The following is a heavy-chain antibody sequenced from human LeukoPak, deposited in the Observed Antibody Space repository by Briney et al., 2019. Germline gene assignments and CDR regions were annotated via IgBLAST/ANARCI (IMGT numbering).Heavy chain of an antibody. CDR3: ARFVSGTGDY. CDR2: INPNSGGT. Sequence: ASVKVSCKASGYTFTGYYMHRVRQAPGQGLEWMGWINPNSGGTNYAQKFQGRVTMTRDTSIRIAYMELSRLRSDDTAVYYCARFVSGTGDYWGRGTLVTVSS. V-gene: IGHV1-2*02. D-gene: IGHD1-26*01. J-gene: IGHJ4*02. CDR1: GYTFTGYY.